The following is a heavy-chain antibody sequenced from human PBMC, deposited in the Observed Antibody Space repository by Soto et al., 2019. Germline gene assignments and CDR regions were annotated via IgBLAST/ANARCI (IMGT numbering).Heavy chain of an antibody. D-gene: IGHD2-2*01. CDR3: ARLGGYCSTTSCYGFYGMDV. CDR2: FHYSENT. CDR1: GGSISSGPYS. V-gene: IGHV4-39*01. Sequence: QLQLQESGPGLVKPSETLSLTCTVSGGSISSGPYSWGWIRQPPGEGLEWIGTFHYSENTYSNPSLESLVTISVDTSKNQFSLKVTSVTVADTAIYYCARLGGYCSTTSCYGFYGMDVWGQGTTVIVSS. J-gene: IGHJ6*02.